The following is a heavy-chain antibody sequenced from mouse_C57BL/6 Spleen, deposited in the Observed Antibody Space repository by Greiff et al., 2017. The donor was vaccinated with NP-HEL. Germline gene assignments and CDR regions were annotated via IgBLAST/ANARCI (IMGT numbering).Heavy chain of an antibody. CDR2: ISSGGSYT. CDR3: ARHTTVGATEGFAY. Sequence: EVKLVESGGDLVKPGGSLKLSCAASGFTFSSYGMSWVRQTPDKRLEWVATISSGGSYTYYPDSVKGRFTISRDNAKNTLYLQMSSLKSEDTAMYYCARHTTVGATEGFAYWGQGTLVTVSA. CDR1: GFTFSSYG. J-gene: IGHJ3*01. D-gene: IGHD1-1*01. V-gene: IGHV5-6*01.